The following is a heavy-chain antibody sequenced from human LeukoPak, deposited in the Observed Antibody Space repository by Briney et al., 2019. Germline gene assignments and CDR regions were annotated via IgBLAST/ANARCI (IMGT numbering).Heavy chain of an antibody. CDR1: GFTFSTYW. CDR2: INSDVSRT. CDR3: ARDYNAGFDY. D-gene: IGHD1-14*01. J-gene: IGHJ4*02. V-gene: IGHV3-74*01. Sequence: GGSLRLSCVPSGFTFSTYWMHWVRPAPGKGLGWVSRINSDVSRTSYADSVKGRFTISRDNAKNTLYLQMNSLRAEDTAVYFCARDYNAGFDYWGQGALVTVSS.